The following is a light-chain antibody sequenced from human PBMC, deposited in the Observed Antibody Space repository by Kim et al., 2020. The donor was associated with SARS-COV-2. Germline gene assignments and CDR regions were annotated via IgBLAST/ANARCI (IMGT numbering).Light chain of an antibody. J-gene: IGKJ3*01. CDR3: QQYDNLLRT. CDR2: DAS. Sequence: DIQMTQSPSSLSASVGDRVTITCQASQDISNYLNWYQQKPGKAPKLLIYDASNLETGVPSRFSVSGSGTDFTFTISSLQPEDIATYYCQQYDNLLRTFGPGTKVDIK. V-gene: IGKV1-33*01. CDR1: QDISNY.